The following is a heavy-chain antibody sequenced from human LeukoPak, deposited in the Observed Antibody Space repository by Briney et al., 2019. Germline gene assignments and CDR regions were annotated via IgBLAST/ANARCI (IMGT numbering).Heavy chain of an antibody. J-gene: IGHJ6*03. Sequence: GGSLRLSCAASGFTFSSYEMNWVRQAPGKGLQWVSYISSSGSTRYYAESVKGRFTISRDNTRNSLYLQMNSLRAEDTALYYCARMNTVLVNGLNSYYYMDVWGKGTTVTISS. CDR3: ARMNTVLVNGLNSYYYMDV. CDR1: GFTFSSYE. D-gene: IGHD5-18*01. V-gene: IGHV3-48*03. CDR2: ISSSGSTR.